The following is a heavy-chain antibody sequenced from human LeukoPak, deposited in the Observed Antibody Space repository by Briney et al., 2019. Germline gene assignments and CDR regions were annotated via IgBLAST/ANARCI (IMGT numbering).Heavy chain of an antibody. Sequence: GGSLRLSCAASGFIFSSYGMHWVRQAPGKGLEWVAFIRHDGSNKYYADSVKGRFTISRDNSKNTLYLQTNSLRAEDTAVYYCAKDFDGYSYGTLDYWGQGTQVTVSS. CDR3: AKDFDGYSYGTLDY. CDR2: IRHDGSNK. D-gene: IGHD5-18*01. J-gene: IGHJ4*02. CDR1: GFIFSSYG. V-gene: IGHV3-30*02.